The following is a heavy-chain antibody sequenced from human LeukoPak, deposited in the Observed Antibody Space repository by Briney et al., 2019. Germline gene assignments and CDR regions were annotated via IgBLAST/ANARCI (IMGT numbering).Heavy chain of an antibody. CDR3: ARRRYSGSSQHFDY. V-gene: IGHV3-30*04. J-gene: IGHJ4*02. CDR1: GFTFSSYA. Sequence: GSLRLSCAASGFTFSSYAMHWVRQAPGKGLEWVAVISYDGSNKYYADSVKGRFTISRDNAKNSLYLQMNSLRAEDTAVYYCARRRYSGSSQHFDYWGQGTLVTVSS. D-gene: IGHD1-26*01. CDR2: ISYDGSNK.